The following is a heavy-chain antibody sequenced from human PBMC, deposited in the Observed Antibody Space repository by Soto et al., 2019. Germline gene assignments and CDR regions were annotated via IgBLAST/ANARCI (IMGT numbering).Heavy chain of an antibody. CDR2: IYYSGST. V-gene: IGHV4-39*01. CDR1: GGSISSSSYY. Sequence: SETLSLTCTVSGGSISSSSYYWGWIRQPPGKGLEWIGSIYYSGSTYYNPSLKSRVTISVDTSKNQFSLKLSSVTAADTAVYYCARHLFHGTRSWYFYSGIDVCG. CDR3: ARHLFHGTRSWYFYSGIDV. J-gene: IGHJ6*02. D-gene: IGHD1-1*01.